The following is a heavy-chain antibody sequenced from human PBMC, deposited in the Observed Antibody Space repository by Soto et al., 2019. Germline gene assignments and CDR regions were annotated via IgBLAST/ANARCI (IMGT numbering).Heavy chain of an antibody. CDR3: ARELSYGMDV. CDR2: IYFSGST. J-gene: IGHJ6*02. Sequence: QVQLQESGPGLVKPSETLSLTCTVSGASINSHYWTWIRQPPGKGLEWIGSIYFSGSTNYNPSLKGRVSISVDRAKSQFSLNWTSVTAADTAMYYCARELSYGMDVWGQGTTVIVSS. V-gene: IGHV4-59*11. CDR1: GASINSHY.